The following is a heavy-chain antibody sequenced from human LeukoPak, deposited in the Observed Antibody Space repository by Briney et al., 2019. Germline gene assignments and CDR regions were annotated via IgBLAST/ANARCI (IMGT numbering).Heavy chain of an antibody. CDR3: ARGSGGSFDY. CDR2: ISEYSTNT. Sequence: ASVKVSCKTSGYTFTSYGISWVRQAPGQGLEWMGWISEYSTNTNYAQKLQGRVTMTTDTSTNTAYLELRSLTSDDTAVYYCARGSGGSFDYWGQGTLVTVSS. CDR1: GYTFTSYG. V-gene: IGHV1-18*01. D-gene: IGHD2-15*01. J-gene: IGHJ4*02.